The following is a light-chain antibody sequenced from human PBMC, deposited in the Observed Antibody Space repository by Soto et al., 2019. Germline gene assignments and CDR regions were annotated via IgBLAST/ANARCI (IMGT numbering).Light chain of an antibody. CDR2: GAS. J-gene: IGKJ5*01. V-gene: IGKV3-20*01. Sequence: EIVLTQSPGTLSLSPGERATLSCRASQSVGSTYLAWYQQKPGQAFRLLIYGASSRAAGIPDKFSGSGSGTDFTLTISRLEPEDFAVYYCQQYGSSPPITFGQGTRLEIK. CDR1: QSVGSTY. CDR3: QQYGSSPPIT.